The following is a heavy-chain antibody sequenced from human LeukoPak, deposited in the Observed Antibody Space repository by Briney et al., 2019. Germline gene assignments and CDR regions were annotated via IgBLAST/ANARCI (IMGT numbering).Heavy chain of an antibody. CDR1: GYTFTGYA. CDR2: ISAYNGVT. Sequence: ASVKVSCKASGYTFTGYAVSWVRQAPGQGLEWIGWISAYNGVTNYAQKFQGRVTMTTDTSTTTGYMELRSLRSDDTAVYYCARDQLRYYGSGSYYSGMDVWGQGTTVTVSS. CDR3: ARDQLRYYGSGSYYSGMDV. V-gene: IGHV1-18*01. J-gene: IGHJ6*02. D-gene: IGHD3-10*01.